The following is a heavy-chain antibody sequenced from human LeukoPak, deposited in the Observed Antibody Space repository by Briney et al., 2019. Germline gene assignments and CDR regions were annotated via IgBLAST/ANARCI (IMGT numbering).Heavy chain of an antibody. V-gene: IGHV6-1*01. Sequence: SQTLSLTCAISGDSVSSDSAAWNWIRQSPSRGLEWLGRTYYSSQGIIDYAVSVKTRITIKSDTSRNQFSLKLNSVTPEDTGVYYCARGSGYYDTGSFSFVDNWGQGTLVTVSS. D-gene: IGHD3-22*01. CDR3: ARGSGYYDTGSFSFVDN. J-gene: IGHJ4*02. CDR2: TYYSSQGII. CDR1: GDSVSSDSAA.